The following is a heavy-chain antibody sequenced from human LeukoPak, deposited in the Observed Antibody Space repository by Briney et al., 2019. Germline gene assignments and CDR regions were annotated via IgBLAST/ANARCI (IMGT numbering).Heavy chain of an antibody. Sequence: SETLSLTCAVYGGPFSGYYWSWIRQPPGKGLEWIGEINHSGSTNYNPSLKSRVTISVDTSKNQFSLKLSSVTAADTAVYYCARRVQSIAARPEYYMDVWGKGTTVTVSS. V-gene: IGHV4-34*01. CDR3: ARRVQSIAARPEYYMDV. J-gene: IGHJ6*03. CDR1: GGPFSGYY. CDR2: INHSGST. D-gene: IGHD6-6*01.